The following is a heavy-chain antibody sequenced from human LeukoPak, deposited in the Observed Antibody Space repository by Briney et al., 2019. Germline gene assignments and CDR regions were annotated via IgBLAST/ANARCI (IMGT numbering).Heavy chain of an antibody. CDR1: GFTVSSNY. V-gene: IGHV3-66*01. D-gene: IGHD3-22*01. CDR2: IYSGGST. Sequence: GGSLRLSCAASGFTVSSNYMSWVRQAPGKGLEWVSVIYSGGSTYFADSVKGRFTISRDNSKNTLYLQMNSLRAEDTAVYYCAKKGYYDGSGYYMYYFDHWGQGTLVTVSS. J-gene: IGHJ4*02. CDR3: AKKGYYDGSGYYMYYFDH.